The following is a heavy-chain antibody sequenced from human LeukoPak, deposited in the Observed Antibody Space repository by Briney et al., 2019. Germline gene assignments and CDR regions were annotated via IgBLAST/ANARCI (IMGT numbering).Heavy chain of an antibody. V-gene: IGHV3-21*01. CDR1: GFTFSSYS. D-gene: IGHD3-3*01. CDR3: ARDYYDFWSGYTDAFGI. J-gene: IGHJ3*02. Sequence: PGGSLRLSCAASGFTFSSYSMNWVRQAPGKGLEWVSSISSSSSYIYYADSVKGRFTISRDNAKNSLYLQMNSLRAEDTAVYYCARDYYDFWSGYTDAFGIWGQGTMVTVSS. CDR2: ISSSSSYI.